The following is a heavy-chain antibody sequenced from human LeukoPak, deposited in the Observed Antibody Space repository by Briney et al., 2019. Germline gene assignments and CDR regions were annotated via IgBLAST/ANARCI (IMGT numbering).Heavy chain of an antibody. CDR1: GFTFSSCA. J-gene: IGHJ4*02. CDR2: ISSGGGTT. CDR3: AKGYSGSYLDY. V-gene: IGHV3-23*01. D-gene: IGHD1-26*01. Sequence: GGSLRLSCAASGFTFSSCAMTWVRQAPGKGLEWVSVISSGGGTTYYADSVKGRFTISGDNSENTLYLQMNSLRAEDTAVYYCAKGYSGSYLDYWGQGTLVTVSS.